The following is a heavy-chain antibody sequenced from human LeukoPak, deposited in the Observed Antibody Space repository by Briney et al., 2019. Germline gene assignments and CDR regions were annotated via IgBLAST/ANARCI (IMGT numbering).Heavy chain of an antibody. CDR3: AGSRVANDWFDP. CDR1: GGSISSPNYY. J-gene: IGHJ5*02. V-gene: IGHV4-39*07. CDR2: VYYSGST. Sequence: SETLPLTCSVSGGSISSPNYYWVWIRQPPGKGLEWIGTVYYSGSTNYNPSLKSRVTISVDTSKNQFSLKLSSVTAADTAVYYCAGSRVANDWFDPWGQGTLVTVSS. D-gene: IGHD2-15*01.